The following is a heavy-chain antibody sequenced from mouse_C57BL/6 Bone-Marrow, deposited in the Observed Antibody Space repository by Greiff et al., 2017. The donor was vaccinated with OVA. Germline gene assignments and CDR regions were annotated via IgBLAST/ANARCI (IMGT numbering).Heavy chain of an antibody. J-gene: IGHJ3*01. V-gene: IGHV2-2*01. CDR3: ARRDDYVFAY. CDR2: IWSGGST. CDR1: GFSLTSYG. D-gene: IGHD2-4*01. Sequence: VKLMESGPGLVQPSQSLSITCTVSGFSLTSYGVHWVRQSPGKGLEWLGVIWSGGSTDYNAAFISRLSISKDNSKSQVFFKMNSLQADDTAIYYCARRDDYVFAYWGQGTLVTVSA.